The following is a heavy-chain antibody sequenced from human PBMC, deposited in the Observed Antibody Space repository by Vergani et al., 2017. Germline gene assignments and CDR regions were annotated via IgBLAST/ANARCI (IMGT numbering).Heavy chain of an antibody. J-gene: IGHJ6*02. Sequence: QVQLVQSGAEVKKPGASVKVSCKASGYTFTSYVMHWVRQAPGQRLEWMGWINAGNGNTKYSQKFQGRVTITRDTSASTAYMELSSLRSEDTAVYYCARVRGVLAGMDVWGQGTTVTVSS. D-gene: IGHD3-10*01. V-gene: IGHV1-3*01. CDR2: INAGNGNT. CDR1: GYTFTSYV. CDR3: ARVRGVLAGMDV.